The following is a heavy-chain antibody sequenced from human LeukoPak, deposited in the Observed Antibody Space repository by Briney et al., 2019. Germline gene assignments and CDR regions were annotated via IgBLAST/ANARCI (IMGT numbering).Heavy chain of an antibody. CDR1: GFTFSSYS. Sequence: GGSLRLSCAASGFTFSSYSMNWVRQAPGKGLEWGSYISGSSSTIYYADSVKGRFTISRDNGKNTLYLQMNSLRAEDTAVYYCARYYYDSSGYYSSDYWGQGTLVTVSS. CDR3: ARYYYDSSGYYSSDY. CDR2: ISGSSSTI. J-gene: IGHJ4*02. V-gene: IGHV3-48*01. D-gene: IGHD3-22*01.